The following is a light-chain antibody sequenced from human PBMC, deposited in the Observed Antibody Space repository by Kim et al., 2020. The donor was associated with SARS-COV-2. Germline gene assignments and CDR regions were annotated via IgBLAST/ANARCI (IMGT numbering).Light chain of an antibody. V-gene: IGLV1-47*01. CDR2: GSD. CDR3: ATWDDSPSGYV. Sequence: QSVLTQPPSASGAPGQRVTISCSGSSSNIGTNPVYWYQQLPGTAPKLFIFGSDQRPSGVPDRFSGSKSGTSASLAISGLRSEDEADFYCATWDDSPSGYVFGTGTKVTVL. CDR1: SSNIGTNP. J-gene: IGLJ1*01.